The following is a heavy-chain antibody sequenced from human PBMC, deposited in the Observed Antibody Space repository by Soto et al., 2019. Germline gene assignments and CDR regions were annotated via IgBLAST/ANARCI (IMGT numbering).Heavy chain of an antibody. CDR3: AREYTAWPLAYGLDV. CDR2: IRSRSDI. D-gene: IGHD2-2*02. J-gene: IGHJ6*02. V-gene: IGHV3-21*01. CDR1: GFTFITYS. Sequence: PWGSLRLSCVGSGFTFITYSIDYFRHSPGKGLEWVSSIRSRSDIYYADSVKGRFTISRDNAKNSVSLQMNSLRAEDTAVYYCAREYTAWPLAYGLDVWGQGTTVTVSS.